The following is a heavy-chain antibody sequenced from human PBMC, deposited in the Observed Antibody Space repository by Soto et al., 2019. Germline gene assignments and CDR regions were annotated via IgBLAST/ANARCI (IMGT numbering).Heavy chain of an antibody. Sequence: SETLSLTCAVYSGSFSGYYWSWIRQPPGKGLEWIGEIYHGLSIVYNPSLKSRVTISGDSSKNQLSLKLSSVTAADTAVYYCARHGGYYFDYWGQGTLVTVYS. V-gene: IGHV4-34*01. D-gene: IGHD3-16*01. CDR2: IYHGLSI. J-gene: IGHJ4*02. CDR3: ARHGGYYFDY. CDR1: SGSFSGYY.